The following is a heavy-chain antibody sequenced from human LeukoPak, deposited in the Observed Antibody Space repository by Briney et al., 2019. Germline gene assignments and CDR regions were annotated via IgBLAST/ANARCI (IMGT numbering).Heavy chain of an antibody. V-gene: IGHV3-30*04. J-gene: IGHJ4*02. CDR3: ARDVGTTSDN. Sequence: TGGSLRLSCAGSGFTFSNFAMHWVRQAPGKGLEWLTVISYDGSDKPYADSVKGRFTISRDDSKNTLYLQMSSLRAEDTAVYYCARDVGTTSDNWGQGTLVTVSS. CDR1: GFTFSNFA. D-gene: IGHD4-17*01. CDR2: ISYDGSDK.